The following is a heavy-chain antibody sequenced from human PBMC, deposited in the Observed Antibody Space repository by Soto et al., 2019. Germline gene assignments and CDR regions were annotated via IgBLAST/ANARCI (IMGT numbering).Heavy chain of an antibody. CDR1: GSSLSSSGMG. J-gene: IGHJ4*02. CDR2: IYWDDDK. V-gene: IGHV2-5*02. CDR3: ALALGGGSSSYFDC. D-gene: IGHD3-16*01. Sequence: QITLKESGPTLVKPTQTLTLTCTFSGSSLSSSGMGVGWIRQPPGTALEWLAVIYWDDDKRYSPSLNSRITSTKDTSKNQVVLTMANMDPVDTATYYCALALGGGSSSYFDCWGQGTLVTVSS.